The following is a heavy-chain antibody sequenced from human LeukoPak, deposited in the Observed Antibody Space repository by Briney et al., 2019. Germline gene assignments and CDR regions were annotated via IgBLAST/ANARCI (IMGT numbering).Heavy chain of an antibody. CDR3: ARTPHGAFDI. Sequence: GGSLRLSCAASGFTFDDYAMHWVRQAPGKGLEWVSGISWNSGSIGYADSVKGRFTISRDNAKNSLYLQMNSLRAEDTAVYYCARTPHGAFDIWGQGTMVTVSS. V-gene: IGHV3-9*01. J-gene: IGHJ3*02. CDR1: GFTFDDYA. D-gene: IGHD4-23*01. CDR2: ISWNSGSI.